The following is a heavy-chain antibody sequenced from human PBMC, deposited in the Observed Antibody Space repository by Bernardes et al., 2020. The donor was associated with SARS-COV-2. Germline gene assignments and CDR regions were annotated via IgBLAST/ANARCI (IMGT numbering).Heavy chain of an antibody. J-gene: IGHJ3*01. V-gene: IGHV3-21*01. D-gene: IGHD3-22*01. Sequence: GGSLRLSCAASGFTFSRTTMNWVRQAPGPGLAWVSTISSSGTYIYYADSVKGRFTISRDNAKNSLYLQMNGLRAEDAAVYYCTRDQQAYFDSSGFAHSFDVWGLGTMVTVSS. CDR1: GFTFSRTT. CDR2: ISSSGTYI. CDR3: TRDQQAYFDSSGFAHSFDV.